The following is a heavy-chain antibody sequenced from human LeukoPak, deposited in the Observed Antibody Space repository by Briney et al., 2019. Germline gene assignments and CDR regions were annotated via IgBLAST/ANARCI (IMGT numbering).Heavy chain of an antibody. D-gene: IGHD2/OR15-2a*01. V-gene: IGHV3-23*01. CDR3: ANTPTSYY. J-gene: IGHJ4*02. Sequence: PGGSLRLSCAASGFTVINNYMSWVRQAPGKGLEWVSAISGSGGTTVYSDSVKGRFTVSRDNSRNTLYLQMNSLRAEDTAVYYCANTPTSYYWGQGTLVTVSS. CDR2: ISGSGGTT. CDR1: GFTVINNY.